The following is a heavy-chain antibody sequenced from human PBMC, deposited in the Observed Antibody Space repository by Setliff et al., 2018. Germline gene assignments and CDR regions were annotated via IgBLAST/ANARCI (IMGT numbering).Heavy chain of an antibody. CDR3: TTGLRHGVPYFDL. CDR1: GYTFTDYY. D-gene: IGHD3-10*01. Sequence: GASVKVSCKASGYTFTDYYMHWVQQAPGKGLEWMGRVDPEDGHTKYAEKFQGRITISADMSLDSAHMELGSLTSEDTAVYYCTTGLRHGVPYFDLWGQGTLVTSPQ. CDR2: VDPEDGHT. V-gene: IGHV1-69-2*01. J-gene: IGHJ4*02.